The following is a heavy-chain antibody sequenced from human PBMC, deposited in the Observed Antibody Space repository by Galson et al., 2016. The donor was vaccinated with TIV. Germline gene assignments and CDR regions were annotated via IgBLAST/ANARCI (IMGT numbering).Heavy chain of an antibody. CDR1: QFSVSNNY. CDR2: IFSGGNT. V-gene: IGHV3-66*02. J-gene: IGHJ5*02. CDR3: ARRGPYGYNYILDL. Sequence: SLRLSCAASQFSVSNNYMTWVRQAPGRGLEWVSIIFSGGNTYYADSVKGRFTISRDNSKNTLYLQMNSLRPEDTAVYYCARRGPYGYNYILDLWGQGTLVTVSS. D-gene: IGHD5-24*01.